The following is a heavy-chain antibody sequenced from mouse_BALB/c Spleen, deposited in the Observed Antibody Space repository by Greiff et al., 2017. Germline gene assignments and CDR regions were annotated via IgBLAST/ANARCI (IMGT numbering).Heavy chain of an antibody. CDR3: ARGLYRERAMDY. J-gene: IGHJ4*01. CDR2: ILPGSGST. D-gene: IGHD6-5*01. CDR1: GYTFSSYW. Sequence: QVQLQQSGAELMKPGASVKISCKATGYTFSSYWIEWVKQRPGHGLEWIGEILPGSGSTNYNEKFKGKATFTADTSSNTAYMQLSSLTSEDSAVYYCARGLYRERAMDYWGQGTSVTVSS. V-gene: IGHV1-9*01.